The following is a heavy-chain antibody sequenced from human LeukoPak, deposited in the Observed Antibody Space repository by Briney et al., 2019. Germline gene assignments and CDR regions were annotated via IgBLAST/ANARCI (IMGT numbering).Heavy chain of an antibody. D-gene: IGHD1-1*01. CDR2: INPNSGGT. J-gene: IGHJ4*02. V-gene: IGHV1-2*02. CDR1: GYTFTCYY. CDR3: ARGLGTYGTTGMYYFDY. Sequence: ASVKVSCKASGYTFTCYYMHWVRQAPGQGLEWMGWINPNSGGTNYAQKFQGRVTMTRDTSISTAYMELSRLRSDDTAVYYCARGLGTYGTTGMYYFDYWGQGTLVTVSS.